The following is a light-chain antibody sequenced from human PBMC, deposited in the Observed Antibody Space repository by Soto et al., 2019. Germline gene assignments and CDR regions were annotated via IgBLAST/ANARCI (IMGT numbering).Light chain of an antibody. CDR2: DAS. CDR3: QQYDNLLRGIT. CDR1: QDISNY. J-gene: IGKJ5*01. Sequence: DIQMTQSPSSLSASVGDRVTITFQASQDISNYLNWYQQKPGKAPKLLIYDASNLETGVPSRFSGSGSGTDFTFTISSLQPEDIATYYCQQYDNLLRGITFGQGTRLEIK. V-gene: IGKV1-33*01.